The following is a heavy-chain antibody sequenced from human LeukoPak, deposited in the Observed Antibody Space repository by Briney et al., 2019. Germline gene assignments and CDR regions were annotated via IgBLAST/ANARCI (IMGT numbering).Heavy chain of an antibody. Sequence: ASVKVSCKASGYTFTNYGISWVRQAPGQGLEWMGWISAYNGNTNYAQKLQGRVTMTTDTSTSTAYMELRSLRSDDTAVYYCARDRVPAYLGSRSAFDIWGQGTMVTVSS. D-gene: IGHD1-26*01. CDR3: ARDRVPAYLGSRSAFDI. V-gene: IGHV1-18*01. CDR1: GYTFTNYG. CDR2: ISAYNGNT. J-gene: IGHJ3*02.